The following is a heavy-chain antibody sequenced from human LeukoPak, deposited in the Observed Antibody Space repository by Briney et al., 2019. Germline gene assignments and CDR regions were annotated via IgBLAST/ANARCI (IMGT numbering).Heavy chain of an antibody. CDR2: ISGSGGST. CDR3: ARHWVVTYFDY. D-gene: IGHD2-15*01. Sequence: GGSLRLSCAASGFTFDDYAMHWVRQAPGKGLEWVSAISGSGGSTYYADSVKGRFTISRDNSKNTLYLQMNSLRAEDTAVYYCARHWVVTYFDYWGQGTLVTVSS. V-gene: IGHV3-23*01. J-gene: IGHJ4*02. CDR1: GFTFDDYA.